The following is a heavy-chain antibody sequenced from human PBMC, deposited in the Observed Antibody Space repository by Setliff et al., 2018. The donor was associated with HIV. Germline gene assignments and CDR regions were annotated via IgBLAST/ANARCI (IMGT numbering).Heavy chain of an antibody. J-gene: IGHJ5*02. CDR2: IYYTGTT. CDR1: GGPISGYY. Sequence: SETLSLTCTVSGGPISGYYWSWIRQSPGKGLEYIGYIYYTGTTKYNPSLWSRVTISVDTSSNQFSLKLSSMTAADTAVYFCARVGVAINWFDPWGQGTLVTVSS. V-gene: IGHV4-59*01. D-gene: IGHD5-12*01. CDR3: ARVGVAINWFDP.